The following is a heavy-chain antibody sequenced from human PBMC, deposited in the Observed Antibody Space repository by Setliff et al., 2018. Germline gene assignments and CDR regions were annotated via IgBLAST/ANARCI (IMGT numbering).Heavy chain of an antibody. V-gene: IGHV1-69*05. CDR3: AKELGYDTATYYAYFDY. D-gene: IGHD2-15*01. J-gene: IGHJ4*02. Sequence: SVKVSCKASGGTFSSYAISWVRQAPGQGLEWMGGIIPIFGTANYAQKFQGRFTITRDTSASTAYMELSSLRSEDTAVYYCAKELGYDTATYYAYFDYWGQGTLVTVSS. CDR1: GGTFSSYA. CDR2: IIPIFGTA.